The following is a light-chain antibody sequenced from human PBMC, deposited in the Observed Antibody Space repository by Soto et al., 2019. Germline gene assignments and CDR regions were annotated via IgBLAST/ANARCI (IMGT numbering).Light chain of an antibody. J-gene: IGKJ1*01. Sequence: DIQMTQSPSTLSGSVGDRVTITCRASQTISSWLAWYQQKPGKAPKLLIYKASTLKSGFPSRFSGSGSGTEFTRTISNMQADHLATYSCQHCDSYTEAFGQGTKV. CDR1: QTISSW. CDR3: QHCDSYTEA. CDR2: KAS. V-gene: IGKV1-5*03.